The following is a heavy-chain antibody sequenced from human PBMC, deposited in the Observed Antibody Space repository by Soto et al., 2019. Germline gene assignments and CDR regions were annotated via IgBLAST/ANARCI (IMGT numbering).Heavy chain of an antibody. CDR3: AKGFSSSWYWYFDL. CDR1: GFTFSSYA. Sequence: GGSLRLSCGASGFTFSSYAMSWVRQAPGKGLEWVSGISGSGGSTYYADSVKGRFTISRDNSKNTLYLQMNSLRAEDRAVYYCAKGFSSSWYWYFDLWGRGTLVTVSS. J-gene: IGHJ2*01. CDR2: ISGSGGST. V-gene: IGHV3-23*01. D-gene: IGHD6-13*01.